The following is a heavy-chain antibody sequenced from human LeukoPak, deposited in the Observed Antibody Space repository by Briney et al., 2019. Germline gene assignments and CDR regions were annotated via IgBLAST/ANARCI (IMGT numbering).Heavy chain of an antibody. V-gene: IGHV3-23*01. CDR2: ISGSGGST. D-gene: IGHD3-16*01. CDR3: AKDMSMITFGGARYFDY. CDR1: GFTFGSYA. J-gene: IGHJ4*02. Sequence: GGSLRLSCAASGFTFGSYAMSWVRQAPGKGLEWVSAISGSGGSTYYADSVKGRFTISRDNSKNTLYLQMNSLRAEDTAVYYCAKDMSMITFGGARYFDYWGQGTLVTVSS.